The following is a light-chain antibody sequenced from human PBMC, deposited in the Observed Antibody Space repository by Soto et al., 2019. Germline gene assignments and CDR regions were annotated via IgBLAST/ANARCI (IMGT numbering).Light chain of an antibody. CDR2: GAS. Sequence: EMVLTQSPGTLSLSPGERATLSCRASQSVSSSYLAWYQQKPGQAPRLLIYGASSRATGIPDRFSGSGSGTDFTLTISRLEPEDLAVYYCQQYGSSPRTFGQGTKVAI. CDR1: QSVSSSY. V-gene: IGKV3-20*01. CDR3: QQYGSSPRT. J-gene: IGKJ1*01.